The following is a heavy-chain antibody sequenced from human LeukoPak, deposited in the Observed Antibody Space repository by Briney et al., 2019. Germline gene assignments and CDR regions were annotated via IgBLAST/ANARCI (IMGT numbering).Heavy chain of an antibody. CDR1: GGSISSGSYY. J-gene: IGHJ4*02. CDR3: ARGQYYYGSGSYSFDY. Sequence: PSQTLSLTCTVSGGSISSGSYYWSWIRQPAGKGLEWIGRIYTSGSTNYNPSLKSRVTMSVDTSKNQFSLKLSSVTAADTAVYYCARGQYYYGSGSYSFDYWGQGTLVTVSS. D-gene: IGHD3-10*01. V-gene: IGHV4-61*02. CDR2: IYTSGST.